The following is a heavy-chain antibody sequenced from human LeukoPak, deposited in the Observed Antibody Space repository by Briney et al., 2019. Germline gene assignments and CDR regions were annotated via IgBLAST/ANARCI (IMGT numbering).Heavy chain of an antibody. CDR3: ARGRDGYGDNWFDP. CDR1: GGSISSYY. V-gene: IGHV4-59*01. J-gene: IGHJ5*02. CDR2: IYYSGGT. Sequence: SETLSLTCTVSGGSISSYYWSWIRQPPGKGLEWIGYIYYSGGTNYNPSLKSRVTISVDTSKNQFSLKLSSVTAADTAVYYCARGRDGYGDNWFDPWGQGTLVTVSS. D-gene: IGHD5-24*01.